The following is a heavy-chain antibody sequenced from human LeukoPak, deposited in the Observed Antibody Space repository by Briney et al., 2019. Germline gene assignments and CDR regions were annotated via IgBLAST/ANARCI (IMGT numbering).Heavy chain of an antibody. J-gene: IGHJ4*02. Sequence: PGGSLRLSCAASGFTFSSYAMHWVRQAPGKGLEWVAVISYDGSNKYYADSVKGRFTISRDNSKNTLYLQMNSLRAEDTAVYYCASAALDTAVDWGQGTLVTVSS. D-gene: IGHD5-18*01. CDR2: ISYDGSNK. CDR3: ASAALDTAVD. CDR1: GFTFSSYA. V-gene: IGHV3-30-3*01.